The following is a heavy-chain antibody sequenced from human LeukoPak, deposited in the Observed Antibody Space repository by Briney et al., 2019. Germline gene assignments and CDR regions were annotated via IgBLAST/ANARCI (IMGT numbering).Heavy chain of an antibody. CDR2: IYYSGST. CDR1: GGSISSYY. V-gene: IGHV4-59*08. Sequence: SETLSLTCTVSGGSISSYYWSWIRQPPGKGLEWIGYIYYSGSTNYNPSLKSRVTISVDTSKNKFSLKLSSVTAADTAVYYCASWSGSYPYYFDYWGQGTLVTVSS. D-gene: IGHD1-26*01. CDR3: ASWSGSYPYYFDY. J-gene: IGHJ4*02.